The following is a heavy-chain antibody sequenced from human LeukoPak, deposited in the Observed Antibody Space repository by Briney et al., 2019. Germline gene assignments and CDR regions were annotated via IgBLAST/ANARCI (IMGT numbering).Heavy chain of an antibody. CDR1: GGTFSKNV. J-gene: IGHJ4*02. CDR3: ASRYCSSCQYSGYFDY. D-gene: IGHD2-2*01. V-gene: IGHV1-69*01. CDR2: IIPFFDVV. Sequence: GSSVKVSCKASGGTFSKNVVSWVRQAPGQGLEWMGGIIPFFDVVSSAQRFQGRVTITADESTSTAYMELSRLRSDDTAVYYCASRYCSSCQYSGYFDYWGQGTLVTVSS.